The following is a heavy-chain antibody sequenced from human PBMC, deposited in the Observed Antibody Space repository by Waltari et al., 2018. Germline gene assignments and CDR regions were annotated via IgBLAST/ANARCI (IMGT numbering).Heavy chain of an antibody. CDR2: VSYSGTT. CDR1: GVPITSNRHY. Sequence: QLQLQESGPRLVRPSETLSLICRVSGVPITSNRHYCAWIRQSPGQGLEWIGAVSYSGTTYISPSLKSRVSVSRDTSKNQVSLILGSVTAADMAVYYCATYIGASVGTAAFDVWGQGTMVTVSS. V-gene: IGHV4-39*01. CDR3: ATYIGASVGTAAFDV. D-gene: IGHD5-12*01. J-gene: IGHJ3*01.